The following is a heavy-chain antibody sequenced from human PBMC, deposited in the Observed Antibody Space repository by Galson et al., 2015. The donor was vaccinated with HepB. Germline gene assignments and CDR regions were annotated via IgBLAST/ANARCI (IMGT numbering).Heavy chain of an antibody. J-gene: IGHJ4*02. CDR2: IIPILGIA. CDR1: GGTFSSYA. CDR3: ASQGGWLQSQRGGPFDY. Sequence: SVKVSCKASGGTFSSYAISWVRQAPGQGLEWMGRIIPILGIANYAQKFQGRVTITADKSTSTAYMELSSLRSEDTAVYYCASQGGWLQSQRGGPFDYWGQGTLVTVSS. D-gene: IGHD5-24*01. V-gene: IGHV1-69*04.